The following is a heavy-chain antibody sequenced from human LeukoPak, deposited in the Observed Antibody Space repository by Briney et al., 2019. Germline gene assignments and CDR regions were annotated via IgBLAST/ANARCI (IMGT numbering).Heavy chain of an antibody. V-gene: IGHV4-30-4*01. CDR3: ARVPGDYYDSSGSFDY. CDR2: IYYSGST. Sequence: SQTLSLTCTVSGGFISSGDYYWSWIRQPPGKGLEWIGYIYYSGSTYYNPSLKSRVTISVDTSKNQFSLKLSSVTAADTAVYYCARVPGDYYDSSGSFDYWGQGTLVTVSS. CDR1: GGFISSGDYY. J-gene: IGHJ4*02. D-gene: IGHD3-22*01.